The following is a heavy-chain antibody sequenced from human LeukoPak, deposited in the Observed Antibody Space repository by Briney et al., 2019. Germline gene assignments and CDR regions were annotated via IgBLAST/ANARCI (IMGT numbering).Heavy chain of an antibody. Sequence: ASVKVSCKVSGYTLTELSMHWVRQAPGQGLEWMGWISAYNGNTNYAQKLQGRVTMTTDTSTSTAYMELRSLRSDDTAVYYCARDASLGSWFDPWGQGTLVTVSS. V-gene: IGHV1-18*01. CDR3: ARDASLGSWFDP. CDR2: ISAYNGNT. D-gene: IGHD3-16*01. CDR1: GYTLTELS. J-gene: IGHJ5*02.